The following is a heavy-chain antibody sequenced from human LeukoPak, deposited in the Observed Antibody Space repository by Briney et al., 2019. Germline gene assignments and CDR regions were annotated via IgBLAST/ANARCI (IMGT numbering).Heavy chain of an antibody. V-gene: IGHV3-74*01. CDR2: INSDGSST. D-gene: IGHD3-22*01. J-gene: IGHJ4*02. CDR3: ARDRYYYYMDV. CDR1: GFTFTSHW. Sequence: GGSLRLSCAASGFTFTSHWMHWVRQTPGKGLVWVSRINSDGSSTNYADSVEGRFTISRDNAKNTVYLQMNSLRADDTSVYYCARDRYYYYMDVWGQGTLVTVSS.